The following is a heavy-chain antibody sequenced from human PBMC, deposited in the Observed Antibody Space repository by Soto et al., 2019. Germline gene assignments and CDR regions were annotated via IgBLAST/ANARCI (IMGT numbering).Heavy chain of an antibody. Sequence: ASVKVSCKASGYTFTGYYMHWVRQAPGQGLEWMGWINPNSGGTNYAQKFQGWVTMTRDTSISTAYMELSRLRSDDTAVYYCARSAVAGRDYYYGMDVCGQGTSVTVSS. CDR3: ARSAVAGRDYYYGMDV. V-gene: IGHV1-2*04. J-gene: IGHJ6*02. D-gene: IGHD6-19*01. CDR2: INPNSGGT. CDR1: GYTFTGYY.